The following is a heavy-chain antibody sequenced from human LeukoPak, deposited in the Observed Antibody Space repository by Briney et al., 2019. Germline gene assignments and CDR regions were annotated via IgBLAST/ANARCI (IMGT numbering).Heavy chain of an antibody. CDR1: GFTFRNYW. V-gene: IGHV3-7*03. D-gene: IGHD6-19*01. CDR3: VRNLAVAGTCFDS. Sequence: GGSLRLSCAASGFTFRNYWMSWVRQAQGPGLKWVANIKQDGSDRNYVTSVRGRFTISRDNAESSLYLQMNSLRVEDTAVYYCVRNLAVAGTCFDSWGQGTLVTVSS. J-gene: IGHJ4*02. CDR2: IKQDGSDR.